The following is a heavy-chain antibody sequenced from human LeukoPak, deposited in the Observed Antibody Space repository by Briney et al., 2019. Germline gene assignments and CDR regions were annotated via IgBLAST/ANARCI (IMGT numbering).Heavy chain of an antibody. CDR3: ARDGYNSGYFDY. V-gene: IGHV4-30-4*01. D-gene: IGHD5-24*01. Sequence: SQTLSLTCTVSGASISSGGYYWNWIRQPPGKGLEWIGYIYYSRSTSYSPSLKSRLTISVDTSKNQFSLKLSSVTAADTAVYYCARDGYNSGYFDYWGQGTLVTVSS. CDR1: GASISSGGYY. J-gene: IGHJ4*02. CDR2: IYYSRST.